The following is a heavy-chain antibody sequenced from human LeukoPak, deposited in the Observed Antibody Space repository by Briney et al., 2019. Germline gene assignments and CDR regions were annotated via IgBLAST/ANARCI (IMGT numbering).Heavy chain of an antibody. CDR1: GYPFTSYW. D-gene: IGHD2-21*02. J-gene: IGHJ4*02. V-gene: IGHV5-51*01. Sequence: GGPPQISWQGSGYPFTSYWVGWVRQIPGKGLGWLGIIYPVESATRYRPSFQGQVTMSAGKTISTAYLRWSSLQATGPAMTFRARHGYCGGDCFYGEFDFWGQGNLVTVSS. CDR2: IYPVESAT. CDR3: ARHGYCGGDCFYGEFDF.